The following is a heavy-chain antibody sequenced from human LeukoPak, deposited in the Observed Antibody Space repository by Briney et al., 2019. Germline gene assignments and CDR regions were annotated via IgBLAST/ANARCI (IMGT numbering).Heavy chain of an antibody. J-gene: IGHJ4*02. Sequence: ASVKVSCKASGYTFTGYYMHWVRPAPGQGLEWMGWINPNSGGTNYAQKFQGRVTMTRDTSISTAYMELSRLRSDDTAVYYCAREYQYYYDSSGYSYFDHLDYWGQGTLVTVSS. V-gene: IGHV1-2*02. D-gene: IGHD3-22*01. CDR2: INPNSGGT. CDR3: AREYQYYYDSSGYSYFDHLDY. CDR1: GYTFTGYY.